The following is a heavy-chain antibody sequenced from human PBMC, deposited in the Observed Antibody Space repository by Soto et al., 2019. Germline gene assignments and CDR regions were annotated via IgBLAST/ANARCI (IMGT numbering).Heavy chain of an antibody. CDR1: GGSFSGYY. V-gene: IGHV4-34*01. D-gene: IGHD3-10*01. CDR3: ARRGTKGSWFDP. J-gene: IGHJ5*02. CDR2: INHSGST. Sequence: QVQLQQWGAGLLKPSETLSLTCAVYGGSFSGYYWSWIRQPPGKGLEWIGEINHSGSTNYNPSLKSRVTISVDTSKNQFSLKLSSVTAADTAVYYCARRGTKGSWFDPWGQGTLVTVSS.